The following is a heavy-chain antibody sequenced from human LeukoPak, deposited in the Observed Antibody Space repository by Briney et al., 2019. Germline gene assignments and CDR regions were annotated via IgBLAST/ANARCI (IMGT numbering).Heavy chain of an antibody. D-gene: IGHD3-10*01. CDR2: IDANGVAT. Sequence: PGGSLRLSCAASGFTFSSYAMTWVRQAPGKGLEWISSIDANGVATFYAESVKGRFSISRDNAKNTVGLQMHSLTAEDTAVYYCAKDQSYYNWFDPWGQGTLVNVSS. J-gene: IGHJ5*02. CDR3: AKDQSYYNWFDP. V-gene: IGHV3-23*01. CDR1: GFTFSSYA.